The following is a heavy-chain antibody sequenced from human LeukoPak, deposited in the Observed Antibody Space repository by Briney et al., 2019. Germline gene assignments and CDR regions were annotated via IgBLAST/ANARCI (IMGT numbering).Heavy chain of an antibody. V-gene: IGHV3-33*01. D-gene: IGHD3-10*01. Sequence: PGGSLRLSCAASGFTFSNYGMYLVRQAPGKGLEWVAVIWYDGSNTYYADSVKGRFTISRDNSQNTLYLQMNSLRAEDSAVYYCARDPHPYYYDSGRKGMDVWGQGTTVTVSS. CDR1: GFTFSNYG. J-gene: IGHJ6*02. CDR2: IWYDGSNT. CDR3: ARDPHPYYYDSGRKGMDV.